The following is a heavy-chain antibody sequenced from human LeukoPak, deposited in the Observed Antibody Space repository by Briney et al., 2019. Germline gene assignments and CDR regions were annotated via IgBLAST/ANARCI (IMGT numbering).Heavy chain of an antibody. D-gene: IGHD2-2*01. V-gene: IGHV1-69*06. J-gene: IGHJ4*02. CDR1: GGTFSSYD. CDR3: AGGRTDIVVVPATLRNYYFDY. CDR2: IMPMFGKA. Sequence: SVKVSCKAPGGTFSSYDISWVRQAPGQGLEWMGGIMPMFGKANYAQKFQGRVTTTADKATSTAYMELSSLRSEDTAVYYCAGGRTDIVVVPATLRNYYFDYWGQGTLVTVSS.